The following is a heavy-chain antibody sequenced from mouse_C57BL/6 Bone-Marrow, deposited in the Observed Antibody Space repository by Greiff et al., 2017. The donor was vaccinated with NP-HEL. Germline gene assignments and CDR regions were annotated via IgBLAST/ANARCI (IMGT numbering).Heavy chain of an antibody. CDR2: TFYSGIT. CDR3: ARAPYHFYYYAMDY. Sequence: EVQRVESGPSLVRPSQTLSLTCTVTGFSINSDCYWIWIRQFPGNKLEYIGYTFYSGITYYNPSLESRTYITRDTSKNQFSLKLSSVTTEDTATYYCARAPYHFYYYAMDYWGQGTSVTVSS. CDR1: GFSINSDCY. V-gene: IGHV3-3*01. J-gene: IGHJ4*01. D-gene: IGHD2-10*01.